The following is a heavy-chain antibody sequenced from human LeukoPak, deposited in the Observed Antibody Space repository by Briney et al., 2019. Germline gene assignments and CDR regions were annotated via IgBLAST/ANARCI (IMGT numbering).Heavy chain of an antibody. J-gene: IGHJ6*02. CDR3: ARDYSSGWYGTHYYGMDV. Sequence: GGSLRLSCAASGFTFSSYSMNWVRQAPGEGLEWVSSISSSSSYIYYADSVKGRFTISRDNAKNSLNLQMNSLRAEDTAVYYCARDYSSGWYGTHYYGMDVWGQGTTVTVSS. CDR2: ISSSSSYI. CDR1: GFTFSSYS. V-gene: IGHV3-21*01. D-gene: IGHD6-19*01.